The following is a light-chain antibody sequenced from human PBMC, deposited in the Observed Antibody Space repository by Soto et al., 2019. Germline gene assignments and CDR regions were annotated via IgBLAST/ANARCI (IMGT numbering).Light chain of an antibody. Sequence: EIVLTQSPGTLSLSPGDRATLACRASQSVSSTYLAWYQQKPGQAPRLLIYGASSRATGIPDRFSGSGSGTDFTLTISRLEPEDFAVYYCQQYDTSPYNFGQGTKLEI. V-gene: IGKV3-20*01. CDR3: QQYDTSPYN. J-gene: IGKJ2*01. CDR2: GAS. CDR1: QSVSSTY.